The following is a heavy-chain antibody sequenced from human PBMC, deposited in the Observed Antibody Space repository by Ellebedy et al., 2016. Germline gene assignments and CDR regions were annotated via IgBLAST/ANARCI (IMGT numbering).Heavy chain of an antibody. D-gene: IGHD3-10*01. CDR3: AKDIITMVRGSHYYYYGMDV. Sequence: GESLKISCAASGFTFSSYAMSWVRQAPGKGLEWVSAISGSGGSTYYADSVKDRFTISRDNSKNTLYLQMNSLRAEDTAVYYCAKDIITMVRGSHYYYYGMDVWGQGTTVTVSS. CDR2: ISGSGGST. J-gene: IGHJ6*02. V-gene: IGHV3-23*01. CDR1: GFTFSSYA.